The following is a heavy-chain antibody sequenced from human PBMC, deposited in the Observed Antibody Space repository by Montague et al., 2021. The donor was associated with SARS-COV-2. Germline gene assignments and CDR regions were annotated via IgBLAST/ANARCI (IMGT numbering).Heavy chain of an antibody. V-gene: IGHV1-18*04. D-gene: IGHD3-10*01. CDR3: ARTFGSGSYRSYYYYGMDV. J-gene: IGHJ6*02. CDR1: GYTFTSYG. Sequence: SVRVSCKASGYTFTSYGISWVRQAPGQGLEWMGWISAYNGNTNYAQKLQGRVTMTTDTSTSTAYMELRSLRSDDTAVYYCARTFGSGSYRSYYYYGMDVWGQGTTVTVSS. CDR2: ISAYNGNT.